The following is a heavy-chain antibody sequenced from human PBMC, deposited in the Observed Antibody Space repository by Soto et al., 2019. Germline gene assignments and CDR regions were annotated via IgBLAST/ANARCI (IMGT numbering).Heavy chain of an antibody. V-gene: IGHV1-24*01. CDR3: ATWEIAVAGFDY. CDR1: GYTFTGYY. D-gene: IGHD6-19*01. Sequence: ASVKVSCKASGYTFTGYYMHWVRQAPGKGLEWMGGFDPEDGETIYAQKFQGRVTMTEDTSTDTAYMELSSLRSEDTAVYYCATWEIAVAGFDYWGQGTLVTVSS. J-gene: IGHJ4*02. CDR2: FDPEDGET.